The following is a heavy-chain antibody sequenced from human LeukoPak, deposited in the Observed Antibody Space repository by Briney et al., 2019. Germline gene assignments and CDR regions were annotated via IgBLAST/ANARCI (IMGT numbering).Heavy chain of an antibody. D-gene: IGHD3-3*02. Sequence: SETLSLTCGVSCYYISSDNYWGWIRQPPGKGLEWIGTIYHSGSTYYNSSLKSRATMSVDTSMNQFSLNLNSVTAADTAVYYCARATIRNWFDPWGQGTLVTVSS. CDR3: ARATIRNWFDP. CDR2: IYHSGST. V-gene: IGHV4-38-2*01. CDR1: CYYISSDNY. J-gene: IGHJ5*02.